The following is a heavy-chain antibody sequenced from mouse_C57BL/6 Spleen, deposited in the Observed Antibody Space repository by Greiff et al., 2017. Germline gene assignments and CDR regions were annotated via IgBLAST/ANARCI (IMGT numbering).Heavy chain of an antibody. CDR3: ARDYYGSSPHYYAMDY. CDR2: LSDGGSYT. D-gene: IGHD1-1*01. J-gene: IGHJ4*01. CDR1: GFTFSSYA. Sequence: EVQRVESGGGLVKPGGSLKLSCAASGFTFSSYAMSWVRQTPEKRLEWVATLSDGGSYTYYPDNVKGRFTISRDNAKNNLYLQMSHLKSEDTAMYYCARDYYGSSPHYYAMDYWGQGTSVTVAS. V-gene: IGHV5-4*01.